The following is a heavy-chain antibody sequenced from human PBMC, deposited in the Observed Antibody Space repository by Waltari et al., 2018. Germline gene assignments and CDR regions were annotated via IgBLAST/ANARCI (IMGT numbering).Heavy chain of an antibody. CDR1: GGTFSSYA. Sequence: QVQLVQSGAEVKKPGSSVKVSCKASGGTFSSYAISWVRQAPGQGLEWMGGIIPIFGTANYAQKFQGRVTITADESTSTAYMELSSLRSEDTAVYYCARDQEVLMVYSTPYYYYYGMDVWGQGTTVTVSS. CDR2: IIPIFGTA. D-gene: IGHD2-8*01. CDR3: ARDQEVLMVYSTPYYYYYGMDV. J-gene: IGHJ6*02. V-gene: IGHV1-69*01.